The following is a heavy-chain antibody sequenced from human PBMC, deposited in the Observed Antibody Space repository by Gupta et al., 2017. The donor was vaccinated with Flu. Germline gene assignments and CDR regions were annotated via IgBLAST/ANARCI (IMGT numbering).Heavy chain of an antibody. J-gene: IGHJ6*03. CDR3: ARGSRGIIAAATHLYYYYYMDV. CDR2: INHSGST. V-gene: IGHV4-34*01. D-gene: IGHD6-25*01. Sequence: IRQPPEKVLDRIAQINHSGSTNYNPSLKSRVTISLDTSKNQFSLNLSSVPAADTAVYYCARGSRGIIAAATHLYYYYYMDVWGKGTTVTVSS.